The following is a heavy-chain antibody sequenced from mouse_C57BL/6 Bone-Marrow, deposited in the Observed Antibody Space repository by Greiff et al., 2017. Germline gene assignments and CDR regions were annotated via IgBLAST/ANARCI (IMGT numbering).Heavy chain of an antibody. CDR2: ISDGGSYT. J-gene: IGHJ4*01. CDR3: AGDNDGYHSLSAMDY. Sequence: EVKLMESGGGLVKPGGSLKLSCAASGFTFSSYAMSWVRQTPEKRLEWVATISDGGSYTYYPDNVKGRFTISRDNAKNNLYLQMSHLKSEDTAMYYCAGDNDGYHSLSAMDYWGQGTSVTVSS. CDR1: GFTFSSYA. D-gene: IGHD2-3*01. V-gene: IGHV5-4*01.